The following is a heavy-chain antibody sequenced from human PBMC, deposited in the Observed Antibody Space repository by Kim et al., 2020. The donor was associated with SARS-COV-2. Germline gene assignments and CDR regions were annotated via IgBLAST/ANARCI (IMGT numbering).Heavy chain of an antibody. CDR3: ARQYYDYVWGRGVGFDY. V-gene: IGHV4-39*01. D-gene: IGHD3-16*01. CDR1: GGSISSSSYY. CDR2: IYYSGST. Sequence: SETLSLTCTVSGGSISSSSYYWGWIRQPPGKGLEWIGSIYYSGSTYYNPSLKSRVTISVDTSKNQFSLKLSSVTAADTAVYYCARQYYDYVWGRGVGFDYWGQGTLVTVSS. J-gene: IGHJ4*02.